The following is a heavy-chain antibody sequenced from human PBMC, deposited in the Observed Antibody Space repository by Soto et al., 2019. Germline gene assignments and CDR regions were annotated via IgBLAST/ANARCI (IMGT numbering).Heavy chain of an antibody. V-gene: IGHV1-3*01. Sequence: QVQLVQSGAEVKKPGASVKVSCKASGYTFTRYNMHWVRQGPGQRLEWMGWINAGNGNTKYSQKFQGRVTITRDTSANTAYMELSSLISEDTAVYYCARPKDYDDCLDYWGQGTLVTVSS. J-gene: IGHJ4*02. CDR1: GYTFTRYN. D-gene: IGHD3-22*01. CDR3: ARPKDYDDCLDY. CDR2: INAGNGNT.